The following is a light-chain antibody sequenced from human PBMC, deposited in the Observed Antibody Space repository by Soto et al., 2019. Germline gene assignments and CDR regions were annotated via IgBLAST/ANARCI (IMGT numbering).Light chain of an antibody. CDR1: QSFTSRS. J-gene: IGKJ1*01. CDR3: QQYDSTPRT. V-gene: IGKV3-20*01. Sequence: EIVLTQSPGTLSLSPGERATLSCRASQSFTSRSLAWYQQKPGLAPRLLISGTSNRAAGIPDRFSGSGSGTDSTLTISRLEPEDFAVYYCQQYDSTPRTFGQGTKVEIK. CDR2: GTS.